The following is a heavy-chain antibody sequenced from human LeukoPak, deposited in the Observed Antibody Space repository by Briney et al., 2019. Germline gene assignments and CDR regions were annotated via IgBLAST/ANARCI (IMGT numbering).Heavy chain of an antibody. J-gene: IGHJ4*02. D-gene: IGHD1-1*01. Sequence: SETLSLTCAVSGYSISSGYYWGWIRQPPGKGLEWIGSIYHSGSTYYNPSLKSRVTISVDTSKNQFSLKLSSVTAADTAVYYCAIDGSPYIVPGTRRDYFDYWGQGTLVTVSS. CDR2: IYHSGST. V-gene: IGHV4-38-2*02. CDR1: GYSISSGYY. CDR3: AIDGSPYIVPGTRRDYFDY.